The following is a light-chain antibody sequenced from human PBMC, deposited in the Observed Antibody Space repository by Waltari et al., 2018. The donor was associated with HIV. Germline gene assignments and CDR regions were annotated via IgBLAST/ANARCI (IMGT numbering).Light chain of an antibody. J-gene: IGKJ2*01. CDR3: MQGTHWPPGYT. CDR1: QRLVHTAGYPH. CDR2: NVS. V-gene: IGKV2-30*02. Sequence: DVVMPQYPLSLSVSLGQPASISCKSSQRLVHTAGYPHLNWFRQLPASSPRRLIYNVSTRDSGVPDRFSGSGSGTDFTLEINRVEAEDVGVYYFMQGTHWPPGYTFGQGTKLEIK.